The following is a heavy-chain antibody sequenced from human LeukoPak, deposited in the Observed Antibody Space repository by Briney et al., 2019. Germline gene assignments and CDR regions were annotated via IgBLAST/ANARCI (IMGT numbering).Heavy chain of an antibody. CDR2: ISSSGSTI. CDR1: GFTFSDYY. V-gene: IGHV3-11*01. Sequence: PGGSLRLSCAASGFTFSDYYMSWIRQAPGKGLEWVSYISSSGSTIYYADSVKGRFTISRDNAKNSLYLQMNSPRAEDTAVYYCARTPRRHNWFDPWGQGTLVTVSS. CDR3: ARTPRRHNWFDP. J-gene: IGHJ5*02.